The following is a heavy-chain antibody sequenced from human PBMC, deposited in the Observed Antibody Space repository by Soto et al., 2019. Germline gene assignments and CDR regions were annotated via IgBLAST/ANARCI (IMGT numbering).Heavy chain of an antibody. D-gene: IGHD3-22*01. CDR1: GFTFSSYW. Sequence: GGSLSLSCAASGFTFSSYWMHWVRQAPGKGLVWVSRINSDGSSTSYADSVKGRFTISRDNAKNTLYLQMNSLRAEDTAVYYCARESDTMIVVVTGMDVWGQGTTVTVSS. CDR2: INSDGSST. V-gene: IGHV3-74*01. CDR3: ARESDTMIVVVTGMDV. J-gene: IGHJ6*02.